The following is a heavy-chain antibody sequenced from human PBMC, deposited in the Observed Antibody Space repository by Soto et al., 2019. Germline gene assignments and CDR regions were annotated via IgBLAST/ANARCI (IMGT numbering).Heavy chain of an antibody. J-gene: IGHJ5*02. Sequence: GGSLRLSCAASGFTFSSYAMSWVRQAPGKGLEWVSSISGNGGNTFYADSVKGRFTISRDNSKNTLYLQMNSLRAEDTAVYYCAKDRDAVAGYNWFDPWGQGTLVTVSS. D-gene: IGHD6-19*01. CDR2: ISGNGGNT. CDR3: AKDRDAVAGYNWFDP. CDR1: GFTFSSYA. V-gene: IGHV3-23*01.